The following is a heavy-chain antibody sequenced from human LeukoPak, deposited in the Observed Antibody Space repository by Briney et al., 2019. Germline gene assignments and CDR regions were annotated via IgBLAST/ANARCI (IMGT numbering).Heavy chain of an antibody. V-gene: IGHV3-23*01. CDR3: APGRRYFDY. CDR1: GFTFSSFA. D-gene: IGHD3-10*01. Sequence: GGSLRLSCAASGFTFSSFAMSWVRQAPGKRLEWVSAISGSGGSTYYADSVKGRFTISRDNSKNTLYLQMNSLRAEDTAVYYCAPGRRYFDYWGQGTLVTVSS. CDR2: ISGSGGST. J-gene: IGHJ4*02.